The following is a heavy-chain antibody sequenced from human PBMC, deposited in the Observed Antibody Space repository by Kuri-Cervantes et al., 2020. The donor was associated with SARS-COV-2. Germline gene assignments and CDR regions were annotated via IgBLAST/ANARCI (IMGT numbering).Heavy chain of an antibody. CDR3: ARDGGGYMDV. D-gene: IGHD3-16*01. J-gene: IGHJ6*03. V-gene: IGHV3-30*04. CDR1: KFTFSSFP. Sequence: GGSLRLSCAASKFTFSSFPMHWVRQAPGKGLEWVAVISYDGSKKYYADSVKGRFTISRDNSKNTLYLQMNSLRAEDTAVYYCARDGGGYMDVWGKGTTVTVSS. CDR2: ISYDGSKK.